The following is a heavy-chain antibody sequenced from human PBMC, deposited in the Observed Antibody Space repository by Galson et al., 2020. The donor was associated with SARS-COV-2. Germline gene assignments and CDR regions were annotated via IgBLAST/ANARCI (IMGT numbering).Heavy chain of an antibody. D-gene: IGHD5-18*01. CDR3: ARDLGKVSSIQLWLRGGYYYYGMDV. CDR1: GYTFTSYG. V-gene: IGHV1-18*04. Sequence: ASVKVSCKASGYTFTSYGISWVRQAPGQGLEWMGWISAYNGNTNYAQKLQGRVTMTTDTSTSTAYMELRSLRSDDTAVYYCARDLGKVSSIQLWLRGGYYYYGMDVWGQGTTVTVSS. J-gene: IGHJ6*02. CDR2: ISAYNGNT.